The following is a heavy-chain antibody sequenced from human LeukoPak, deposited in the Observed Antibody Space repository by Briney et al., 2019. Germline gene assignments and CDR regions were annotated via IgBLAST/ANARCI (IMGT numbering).Heavy chain of an antibody. CDR2: ILYSGTTT. D-gene: IGHD1-1*01. CDR3: ARVGDWNDLVY. V-gene: IGHV4-59*01. CDR1: GGSISPYY. J-gene: IGHJ4*02. Sequence: PSETLSLTCTVSGGSISPYYWSWIRQTPGKGLEWIGYILYSGTTTNYNPSLKSRVTISVDTSKNQFSLRLSSVTAADTAVYYCARVGDWNDLVYWGQGTLVTVSS.